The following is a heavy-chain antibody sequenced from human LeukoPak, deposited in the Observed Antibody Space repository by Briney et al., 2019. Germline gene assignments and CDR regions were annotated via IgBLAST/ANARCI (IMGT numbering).Heavy chain of an antibody. D-gene: IGHD6-13*01. V-gene: IGHV4-59*12. CDR3: ARGGDRSSWSIDY. CDR1: GGSIINDY. Sequence: SETLSLTCRVSGGSIINDYWNWIRQPPGKGLEWIGYIYYTGNMLYSPPLKSRVTISVDTSKNQFSLKLKSVTAADTAVYHCARGGDRSSWSIDYWGQGTLVTVSS. J-gene: IGHJ4*02. CDR2: IYYTGNM.